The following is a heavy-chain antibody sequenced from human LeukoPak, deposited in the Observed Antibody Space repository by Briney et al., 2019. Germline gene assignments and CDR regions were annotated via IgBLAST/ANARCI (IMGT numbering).Heavy chain of an antibody. D-gene: IGHD5-18*01. J-gene: IGHJ5*02. CDR1: GGTFSSYA. Sequence: SVKVSCKASGGTFSSYAISWVRQAPGQGREWVGGIIPIFGKENCAQKFQRRDTNPTDESKRRPHMELSSLRSEDTAVYYCPRWMDTAMVGRWENWFDPCGQGTLVTVSS. V-gene: IGHV1-69*05. CDR3: PRWMDTAMVGRWENWFDP. CDR2: IIPIFGKE.